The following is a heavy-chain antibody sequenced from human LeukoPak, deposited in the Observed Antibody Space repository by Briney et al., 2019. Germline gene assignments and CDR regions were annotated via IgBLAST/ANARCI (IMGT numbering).Heavy chain of an antibody. Sequence: GGSLRLSCAASGFTFSNSWMTWVRQAPGKGLEWVSSISSSSSYIYYADSVKGRFTISRDNAKNSLYLQMNSLRAEDTAVYYCAGSIAVAGTGYWGQGTLVTVSS. J-gene: IGHJ4*02. CDR3: AGSIAVAGTGY. CDR2: ISSSSSYI. V-gene: IGHV3-21*01. CDR1: GFTFSNSW. D-gene: IGHD6-19*01.